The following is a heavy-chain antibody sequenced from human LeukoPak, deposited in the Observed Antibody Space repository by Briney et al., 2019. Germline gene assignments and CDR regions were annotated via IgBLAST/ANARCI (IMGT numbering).Heavy chain of an antibody. CDR1: GDSDRSHF. D-gene: IGHD3-10*01. Sequence: SDTLTLTCNVSGDSDRSHFWIWFRQPPGKGLEWIGHIYASERRNFNLSLKSRITISIDTSKNQFSLKMNSVTAADTAAYYCARAPVLRGVFGWFDFWGQGVLVTVSS. CDR3: ARAPVLRGVFGWFDF. J-gene: IGHJ5*01. V-gene: IGHV4-59*02. CDR2: IYASERR.